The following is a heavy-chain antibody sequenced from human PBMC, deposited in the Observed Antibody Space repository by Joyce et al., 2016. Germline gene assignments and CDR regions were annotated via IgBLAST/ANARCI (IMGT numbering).Heavy chain of an antibody. CDR2: IYYRGTT. Sequence: QVQLQESGPGLVKPSETLSLTCTVSGGSVISGHYYWSWVRQPPGKGLEWIGCIYYRGTTNYNPSLKGRVTMSMDTSKNHFSLKVSSVTAADTAVYYCARELNFVGAFDIWGQGTMVTFSS. V-gene: IGHV4-61*03. D-gene: IGHD1-1*01. CDR1: GGSVISGHYY. CDR3: ARELNFVGAFDI. J-gene: IGHJ3*02.